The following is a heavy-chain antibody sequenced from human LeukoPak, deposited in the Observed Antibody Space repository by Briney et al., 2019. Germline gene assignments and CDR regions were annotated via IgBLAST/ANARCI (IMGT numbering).Heavy chain of an antibody. J-gene: IGHJ4*02. D-gene: IGHD6-13*01. V-gene: IGHV3-7*01. Sequence: GGSLRLSCAVAGFTFSNYWMGWVRQAPGQGQEWVANINAAGSDKYYVDSVKGRFTISRDNVKNSLYLQMNNLRAEDTAVYYCARSAAGLDCWGQGTLVTVSS. CDR3: ARSAAGLDC. CDR2: INAAGSDK. CDR1: GFTFSNYW.